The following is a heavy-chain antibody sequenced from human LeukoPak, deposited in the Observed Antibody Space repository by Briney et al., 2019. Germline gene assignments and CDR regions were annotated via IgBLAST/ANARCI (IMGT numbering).Heavy chain of an antibody. D-gene: IGHD3-3*01. CDR1: GGTFSSYT. CDR3: ARDSEYDFWSGYYPTENYYYMDV. J-gene: IGHJ6*03. CDR2: IIPILGIA. V-gene: IGHV1-69*04. Sequence: SVKVSCKASGGTFSSYTISWVRQAPGQGLELMGRIIPILGIANYAQKFQGKVTITADKSTSTAYMELSGLRSEDTAVYYCARDSEYDFWSGYYPTENYYYMDVWGKGTTVTVSS.